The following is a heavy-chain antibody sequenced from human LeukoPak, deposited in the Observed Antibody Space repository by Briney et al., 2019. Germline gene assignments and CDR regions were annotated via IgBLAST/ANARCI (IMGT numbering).Heavy chain of an antibody. Sequence: GASVKVSCKASGYTFSSFGISWVRQAPGQGLEWMGGIIPIFGTANYAQKFQGRVTITADESTSTAYMELSSLRSEDTAVYYCARAMGGRFDPWGQGTLVTVSS. CDR3: ARAMGGRFDP. J-gene: IGHJ5*02. D-gene: IGHD3-10*01. CDR1: GYTFSSFG. CDR2: IIPIFGTA. V-gene: IGHV1-69*13.